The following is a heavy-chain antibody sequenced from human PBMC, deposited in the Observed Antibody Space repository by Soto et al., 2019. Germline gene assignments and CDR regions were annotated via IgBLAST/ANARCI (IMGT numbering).Heavy chain of an antibody. D-gene: IGHD1-26*01. CDR1: GGTFSRYA. J-gene: IGHJ5*02. V-gene: IGHV1-69*01. CDR2: IIPIFDTA. CDR3: ARAIVGPTTTGWLDP. Sequence: QVQLVQSGAEVKKPGSSVKVSCKASGGTFSRYAISWVRQTPGQGLEWMGGIIPIFDTANYAQKFQGRVTITADESTSTAYMELSSLRFEDTAVYYCARAIVGPTTTGWLDPWGQGTLVTVSS.